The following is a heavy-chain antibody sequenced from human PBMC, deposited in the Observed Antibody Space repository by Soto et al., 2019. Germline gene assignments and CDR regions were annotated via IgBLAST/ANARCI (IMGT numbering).Heavy chain of an antibody. J-gene: IGHJ4*02. CDR2: IYPGDSDT. CDR3: ASTPGPGVPAARAPVDY. Sequence: GESLKISCKGSGYSFTSYWIGWVRQMPGKGLEWMGIIYPGDSDTRYSPSFQGQVTISADKSISTAYLQWSSLKASDTAMYYCASTPGPGVPAARAPVDYWGQGTLVTVSS. CDR1: GYSFTSYW. D-gene: IGHD2-2*01. V-gene: IGHV5-51*01.